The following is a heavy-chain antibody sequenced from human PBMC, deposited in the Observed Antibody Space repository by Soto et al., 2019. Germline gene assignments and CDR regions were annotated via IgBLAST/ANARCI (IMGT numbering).Heavy chain of an antibody. CDR2: ISSSSNYI. Sequence: PGGSLRLSCAASGFTFSSYSMNWVRQAPGKGLEWVSSISSSSNYIYYADSVKGRFTISRDNAKNSLYLQMNSLRAEDTAVYYCARDLLPYCSSTSCYYMDVWGKGTTVTVSS. CDR3: ARDLLPYCSSTSCYYMDV. V-gene: IGHV3-21*01. CDR1: GFTFSSYS. J-gene: IGHJ6*03. D-gene: IGHD2-2*01.